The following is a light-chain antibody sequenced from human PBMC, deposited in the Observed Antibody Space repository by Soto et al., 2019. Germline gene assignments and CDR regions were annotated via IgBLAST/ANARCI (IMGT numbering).Light chain of an antibody. Sequence: EIVLTQSPGTLSLSPGERATLSCRASQSVSSNFLAWYQQRPGQAPRLLIYGASSRATGIPDRFSGSGSGTDFTLTISRLEPEDFAVYYCQQYGSSPALTFVGGTKVEIK. CDR1: QSVSSNF. J-gene: IGKJ4*01. CDR3: QQYGSSPALT. CDR2: GAS. V-gene: IGKV3-20*01.